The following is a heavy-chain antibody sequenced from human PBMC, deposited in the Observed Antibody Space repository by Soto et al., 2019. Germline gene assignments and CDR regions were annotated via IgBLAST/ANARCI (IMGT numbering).Heavy chain of an antibody. V-gene: IGHV1-69*12. CDR1: GGTFSSYA. CDR3: ASHGYSYGYLFDY. Sequence: QVQLVQSGAEVKKPGSSVKVSCKASGGTFSSYAISWVRQAPGQGLEWMGGIIPIFGTADYAQKFQGRVTIAADESQSTAFMELSSLRSEDTAVYYCASHGYSYGYLFDYWGQGTLVTVSS. CDR2: IIPIFGTA. J-gene: IGHJ4*02. D-gene: IGHD5-18*01.